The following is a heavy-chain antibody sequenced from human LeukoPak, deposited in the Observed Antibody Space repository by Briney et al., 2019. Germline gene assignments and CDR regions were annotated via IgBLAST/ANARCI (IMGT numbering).Heavy chain of an antibody. V-gene: IGHV4-39*07. J-gene: IGHJ4*02. CDR3: AREYGDYLLDY. CDR1: GGSISSSSYY. CDR2: IYYSGST. D-gene: IGHD4-17*01. Sequence: SETLSLTCTVSGGSISSSSYYWGWRRQPPGRGLEGIGSIYYSGSTYYNPSLKSRVTISVDTSKNQFSLKLSSVTAADTAVYYCAREYGDYLLDYWGQGTLVTVSS.